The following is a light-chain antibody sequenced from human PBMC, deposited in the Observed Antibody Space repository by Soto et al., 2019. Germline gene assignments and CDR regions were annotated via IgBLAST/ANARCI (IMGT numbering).Light chain of an antibody. J-gene: IGKJ2*01. V-gene: IGKV1-5*01. CDR1: QSISSW. CDR3: KQYNSYPYT. Sequence: DIQMTQSPSTLSASVGDRVTITCRASQSISSWLAWYQQKPGKDPKLLIYDASSLESGVPSRFSGSGSGTEFTLTISSLQPDDFATYYCKQYNSYPYTFGQGTKLEIK. CDR2: DAS.